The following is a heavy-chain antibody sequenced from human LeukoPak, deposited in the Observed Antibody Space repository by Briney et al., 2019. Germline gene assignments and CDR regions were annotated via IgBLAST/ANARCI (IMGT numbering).Heavy chain of an antibody. J-gene: IGHJ4*02. Sequence: GGSLKLSCAASGFTFSGSAMHWVRQASGKGLEWVGRIRSKANSYATAYAASVKGRFTISRDDSKNTAYLQTNSLKTEDTAVYYCTRQGGNDVDYWGQGTLVTVSS. CDR3: TRQGGNDVDY. CDR1: GFTFSGSA. CDR2: IRSKANSYAT. V-gene: IGHV3-73*01. D-gene: IGHD1-1*01.